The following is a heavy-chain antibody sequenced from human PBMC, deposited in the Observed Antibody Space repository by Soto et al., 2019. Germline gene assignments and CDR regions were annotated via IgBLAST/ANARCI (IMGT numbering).Heavy chain of an antibody. CDR2: IIPIFGTA. Sequence: SVKVSCKASGGTFSSYAISCVRQAPEQGLKWMGGIIPIFGTANYAQKFQGRVTITADESTSTAYMELSSLRSEDTAVYYCARDDYGDYDYYYGMDVWGQGTTVTVSS. CDR3: ARDDYGDYDYYYGMDV. D-gene: IGHD4-17*01. J-gene: IGHJ6*02. V-gene: IGHV1-69*13. CDR1: GGTFSSYA.